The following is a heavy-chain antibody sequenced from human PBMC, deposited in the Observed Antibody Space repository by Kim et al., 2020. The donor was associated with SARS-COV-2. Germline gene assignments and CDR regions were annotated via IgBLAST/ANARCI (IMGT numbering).Heavy chain of an antibody. D-gene: IGHD3-10*01. V-gene: IGHV3-7*03. J-gene: IGHJ4*02. CDR3: ATQGNYYGSGSYYYFDY. CDR1: GFTFSSYW. CDR2: IKQDGSEK. Sequence: GGSLRLSCAASGFTFSSYWMSWVRQAPGKGLEWVANIKQDGSEKYYVDSVKGRFTISRDNAKNSLYLQMNSLRAEDTAVYYCATQGNYYGSGSYYYFDYWGQGTLVTVSS.